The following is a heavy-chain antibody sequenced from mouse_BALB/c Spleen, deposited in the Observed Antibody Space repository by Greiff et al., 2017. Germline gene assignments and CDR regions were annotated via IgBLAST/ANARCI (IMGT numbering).Heavy chain of an antibody. V-gene: IGHV5-9-4*01. Sequence: EVQLQQSGGGLVKPGGSLKLSCAASGFTFSSYAMSWVRQSPEKRLEWVAEISSGGSYTYYPDTVTGRFTISRDNAKNTLYLEMSSLRSEDTAMYYCAREGDGYYDSYYYAMDYWGQGTSVTVSS. CDR1: GFTFSSYA. D-gene: IGHD2-3*01. CDR3: AREGDGYYDSYYYAMDY. CDR2: ISSGGSYT. J-gene: IGHJ4*01.